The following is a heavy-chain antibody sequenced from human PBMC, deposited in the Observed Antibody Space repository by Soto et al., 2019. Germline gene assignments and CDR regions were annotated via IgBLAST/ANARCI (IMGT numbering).Heavy chain of an antibody. CDR1: GGTFSTSA. CDR3: ARHKDRQQLGGNYYYILDV. D-gene: IGHD3-3*02. J-gene: IGHJ6*02. CDR2: IMPVFATP. Sequence: QVQLMQSGAEVKKPGSSVKVSCKASGGTFSTSAISWVRQAPGEGLEWVGGIMPVFATPDYAQKFQGRVTISADESTTTADLELTSLTTHDTDVYYCARHKDRQQLGGNYYYILDVWGQGTEITVSS. V-gene: IGHV1-69*12.